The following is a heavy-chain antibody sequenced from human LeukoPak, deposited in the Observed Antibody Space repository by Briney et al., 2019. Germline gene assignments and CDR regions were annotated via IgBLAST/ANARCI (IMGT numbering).Heavy chain of an antibody. CDR3: TTHRDYSSSPPFDY. D-gene: IGHD6-13*01. Sequence: GGSLRLSCAASGFIFSDAWMRWVRQAPGKGVEWVGCIKIKTEGGTTDYAAPVQGSFTISRDDSKTTLYLQMNSLKTEDTAVYYCTTHRDYSSSPPFDYWGQGTLVPVSS. CDR1: GFIFSDAW. J-gene: IGHJ4*02. CDR2: IKIKTEGGTT. V-gene: IGHV3-15*01.